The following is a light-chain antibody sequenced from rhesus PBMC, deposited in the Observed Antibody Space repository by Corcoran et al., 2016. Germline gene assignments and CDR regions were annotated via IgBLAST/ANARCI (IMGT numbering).Light chain of an antibody. CDR2: GAA. Sequence: EIVMTQSPATLSLSPGERATLSCRASQSVSSSLAWYQQKPGQAPRLLIYGAASRATGIPDRFSGSGSVTEFTLTISSLEPEDFAVYYCQQYSNWALTFGPGTKLDIK. CDR1: QSVSSS. V-gene: IGKV3-42*03. J-gene: IGKJ3*01. CDR3: QQYSNWALT.